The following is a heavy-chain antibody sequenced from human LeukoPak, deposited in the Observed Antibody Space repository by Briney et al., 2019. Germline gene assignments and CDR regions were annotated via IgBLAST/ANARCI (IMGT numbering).Heavy chain of an antibody. D-gene: IGHD2-2*02. CDR3: ARLSVVPAAIIAWFDP. V-gene: IGHV4-4*07. CDR2: IYPSGST. Sequence: PSETLSLTCTVTGGSISSDDHYWTWIRQPAGKGLEWMGRIYPSGSTKYSPSLKSRVTMSVDTSKSQFYLKLSSVTAADTAVYYCARLSVVPAAIIAWFDPWGQGTLVTVSS. CDR1: GGSISSDDHY. J-gene: IGHJ5*02.